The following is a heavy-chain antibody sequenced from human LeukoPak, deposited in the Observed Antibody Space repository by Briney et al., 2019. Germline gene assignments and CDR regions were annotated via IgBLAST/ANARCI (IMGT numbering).Heavy chain of an antibody. V-gene: IGHV1-69-2*01. CDR2: VDPEDGET. CDR1: GYTFTDYY. Sequence: ATVKISCKASGYTFTDYYMHWVQQAPGKGHEWMGRVDPEDGETIYAEKFQGRVTITADTSTDTAYMELSSLRSEDTAVYYCATVDTAMATVDVDYWGQGTLVTVSS. D-gene: IGHD5-18*01. CDR3: ATVDTAMATVDVDY. J-gene: IGHJ4*02.